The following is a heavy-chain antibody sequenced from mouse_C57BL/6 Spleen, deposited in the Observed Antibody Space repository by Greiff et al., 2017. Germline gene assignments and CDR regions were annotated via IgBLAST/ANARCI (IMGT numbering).Heavy chain of an antibody. J-gene: IGHJ4*01. V-gene: IGHV1-64*01. Sequence: QVQLQQPGAELVKPGASVKLSCKASGYTFTSYWMHWVKQRPGQGLEWIGMIHPNSGSTNYNEKFKSKATLTVDKSSSTAYMQLSSLTSEDSAVYYCARGTVVAKGYAMDDWGQGTSVTVSS. D-gene: IGHD1-1*01. CDR2: IHPNSGST. CDR1: GYTFTSYW. CDR3: ARGTVVAKGYAMDD.